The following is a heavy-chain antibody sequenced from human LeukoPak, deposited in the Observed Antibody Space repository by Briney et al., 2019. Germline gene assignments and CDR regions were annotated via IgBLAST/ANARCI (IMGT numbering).Heavy chain of an antibody. CDR2: VSSSRSLI. J-gene: IGHJ6*03. D-gene: IGHD2-15*01. V-gene: IGHV3-48*01. CDR1: GFTLNMYS. Sequence: GGSLRLSCAASGFTLNMYSMNWVRQAPGKGLEWVSYVSSSRSLIYYSDSVRGRFTISRDSATNSVSLQMNSLRVEDTAVYYCAREDGCSSGGNCYTWYYMDLWGKGTTVTVSS. CDR3: AREDGCSSGGNCYTWYYMDL.